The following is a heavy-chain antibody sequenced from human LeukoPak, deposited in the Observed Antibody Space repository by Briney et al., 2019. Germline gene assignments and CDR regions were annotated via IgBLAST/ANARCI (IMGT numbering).Heavy chain of an antibody. Sequence: GGSLRLSCAASGFTLSSYGMHWVRQAPGKGLEWVAFIRYDGSNKYYADSVKGRFTISRDNSKNTLYLQMNCLRAEDTAVYYCAKDIGHAYSSGWYYWGQGTLVTVSS. V-gene: IGHV3-30*02. D-gene: IGHD6-19*01. J-gene: IGHJ4*02. CDR3: AKDIGHAYSSGWYY. CDR2: IRYDGSNK. CDR1: GFTLSSYG.